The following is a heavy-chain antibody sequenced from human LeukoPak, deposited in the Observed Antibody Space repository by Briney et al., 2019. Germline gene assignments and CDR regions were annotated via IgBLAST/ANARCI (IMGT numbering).Heavy chain of an antibody. V-gene: IGHV1-2*06. D-gene: IGHD1-1*01. Sequence: GASVKVSCKASGYTFTGSYMHWVREAPGQGLEWMGRINPNSGGTNYAQKFQGRVTMTRDTSISTAYMELSRLRSDATAVYYCARDPGDNWNDMDYWGQGTLVTVSS. CDR3: ARDPGDNWNDMDY. J-gene: IGHJ4*02. CDR2: INPNSGGT. CDR1: GYTFTGSY.